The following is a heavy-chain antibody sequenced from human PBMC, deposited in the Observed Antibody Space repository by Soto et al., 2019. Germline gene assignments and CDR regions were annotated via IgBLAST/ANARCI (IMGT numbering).Heavy chain of an antibody. J-gene: IGHJ4*02. Sequence: QVQLVQSGAEVKKPGSSVKVSCRTSGGAFRSYAISWVRQAPGHGLEWMGGIIPLLGTPNYSQKFQGRVSITADEMQLVALTAEDTAVYYGAYSANRRYFFDSWGQGTLVTVSS. CDR2: IIPLLGTP. D-gene: IGHD4-4*01. CDR3: AYSANRRYFFDS. V-gene: IGHV1-69*11. CDR1: GGAFRSYA.